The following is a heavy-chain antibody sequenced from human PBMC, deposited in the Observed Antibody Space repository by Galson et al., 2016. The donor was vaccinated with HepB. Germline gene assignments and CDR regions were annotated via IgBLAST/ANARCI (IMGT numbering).Heavy chain of an antibody. Sequence: SLRLSCAASGFTFSNFAMTWVRQAPGKGLVWVSSITNGAASPIYADSVKGRFTISRDNSQNTVYLQMNSLRAEDTAIYYCAKDATIAMTVVVVSSPDYWGQGALVTVSS. CDR2: ITNGAASP. CDR1: GFTFSNFA. J-gene: IGHJ4*02. D-gene: IGHD3-22*01. V-gene: IGHV3-23*01. CDR3: AKDATIAMTVVVVSSPDY.